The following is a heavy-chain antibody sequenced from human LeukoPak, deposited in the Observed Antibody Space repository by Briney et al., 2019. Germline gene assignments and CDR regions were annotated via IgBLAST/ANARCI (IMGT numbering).Heavy chain of an antibody. Sequence: GESLKISCEGSGYNFTNYWIAWVRQMPGKGLEWMGIIYPGDSDTRYSPSFQGQVTISADKSISTAYLQWSSLKASDTAMYYCARRVYSATLVSPFDYWGQGTLVTVSS. J-gene: IGHJ4*02. V-gene: IGHV5-51*01. D-gene: IGHD5-18*01. CDR3: ARRVYSATLVSPFDY. CDR2: IYPGDSDT. CDR1: GYNFTNYW.